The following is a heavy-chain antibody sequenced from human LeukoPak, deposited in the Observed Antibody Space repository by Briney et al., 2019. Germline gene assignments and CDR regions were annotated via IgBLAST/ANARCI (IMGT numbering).Heavy chain of an antibody. Sequence: SQTLSLTCAISGDSVSSNSAAWNWIRQSPSRGLEWLGRTYYRSKWYNDYAVSLESRITINPDTSKNQFSLQLTSVTPEDTAVYYCAKETVWSGYLIVYYFDYWGQGTLVTVSS. V-gene: IGHV6-1*01. D-gene: IGHD3-3*01. J-gene: IGHJ4*02. CDR1: GDSVSSNSAA. CDR2: TYYRSKWYN. CDR3: AKETVWSGYLIVYYFDY.